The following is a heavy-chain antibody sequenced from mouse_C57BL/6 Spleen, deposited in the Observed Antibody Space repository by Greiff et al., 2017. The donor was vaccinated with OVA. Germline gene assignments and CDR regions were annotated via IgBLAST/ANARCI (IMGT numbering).Heavy chain of an antibody. Sequence: EVQLQESGPGLVKPSQSLSLTCSVTGYSITSGYYWNWIRQFPGNKLEWMGYISYDGSNKYNPSLKNRISITRDTSKNQFFLKLNSVTTEDTATYYCARDDYDDAMDYWGQGTSVTVSS. CDR2: ISYDGSN. D-gene: IGHD2-4*01. J-gene: IGHJ4*01. V-gene: IGHV3-6*01. CDR3: ARDDYDDAMDY. CDR1: GYSITSGYY.